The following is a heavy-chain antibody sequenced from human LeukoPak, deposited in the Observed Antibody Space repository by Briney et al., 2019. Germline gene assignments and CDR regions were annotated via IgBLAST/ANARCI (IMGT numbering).Heavy chain of an antibody. CDR1: GFTFSSYS. CDR3: ARDRLYSSGWYFDY. CDR2: ISSSSSTI. J-gene: IGHJ4*02. Sequence: TGGSLRLSCAASGFTFSSYSMNWVRQAPGKGLEWVSYISSSSSTIYYADSVKGRFTISRDNAKNSLYLQMNSLRAEDTAVYYCARDRLYSSGWYFDYWGQGTLVTVSS. D-gene: IGHD6-19*01. V-gene: IGHV3-48*01.